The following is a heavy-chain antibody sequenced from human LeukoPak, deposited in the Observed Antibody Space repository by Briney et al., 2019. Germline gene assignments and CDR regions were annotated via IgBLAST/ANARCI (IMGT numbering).Heavy chain of an antibody. CDR3: ARTAEEYYGSGKFRKYYSYYYYMDV. V-gene: IGHV4-39*07. CDR2: ISYSGTT. J-gene: IGHJ6*03. Sequence: PSETLSLTCTVSGGSISSRPYYWGWVRQPPGKGLEWIGTISYSGTTYYSPSLKSRVTISLDTSKNQFSLKLSSVTAADTAVYYCARTAEEYYGSGKFRKYYSYYYYMDVWGKGTTVTVSS. D-gene: IGHD3-10*01. CDR1: GGSISSRPYY.